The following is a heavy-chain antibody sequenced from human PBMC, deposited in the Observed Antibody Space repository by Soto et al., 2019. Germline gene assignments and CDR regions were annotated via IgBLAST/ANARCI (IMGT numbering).Heavy chain of an antibody. CDR1: GGSISGHY. J-gene: IGHJ4*02. CDR2: VYYSGST. D-gene: IGHD3-22*01. V-gene: IGHV4-59*11. Sequence: PSETLSLTCTVTGGSISGHYWSWIRQFPGKGLEWIVYVYYSGSTVYNPSLESRVTISTDTSKNQFSLRLSSVTAAGTAVYYCVRDPHSSGRFDFWGQGTLVTVSS. CDR3: VRDPHSSGRFDF.